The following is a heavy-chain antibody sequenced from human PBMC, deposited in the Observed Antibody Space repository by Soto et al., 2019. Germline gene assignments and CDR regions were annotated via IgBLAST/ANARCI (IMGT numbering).Heavy chain of an antibody. CDR2: INYSGST. CDR1: GGSMSSGDYY. Sequence: QVQLQESGPGLVKPAQTLSLTCSVSGGSMSSGDYYWSWISQHPGKGLEWIGYINYSGSTYYNPSLKSRVTISVDTSKSQFSLNLSSVTAADTAVYYCSREFCADTAGFDPWGQGTLVTVSS. D-gene: IGHD5-18*01. V-gene: IGHV4-31*03. CDR3: SREFCADTAGFDP. J-gene: IGHJ5*02.